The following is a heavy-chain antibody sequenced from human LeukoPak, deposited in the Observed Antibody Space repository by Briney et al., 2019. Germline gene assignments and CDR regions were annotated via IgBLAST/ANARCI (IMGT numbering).Heavy chain of an antibody. CDR1: GFTFGDYA. J-gene: IGHJ4*02. V-gene: IGHV3-49*04. CDR2: IRSKAYGGTT. Sequence: PGRSLRLSCTASGFTFGDYAMSWVRQAPGKGLEWVGFIRSKAYGGTTEYAASVKGRFTISRDDSKSIAYLRMNSLKTEDTAVYYCTRDPVERPGYSSSWYVDYWGQGTLVTVSS. CDR3: TRDPVERPGYSSSWYVDY. D-gene: IGHD6-13*01.